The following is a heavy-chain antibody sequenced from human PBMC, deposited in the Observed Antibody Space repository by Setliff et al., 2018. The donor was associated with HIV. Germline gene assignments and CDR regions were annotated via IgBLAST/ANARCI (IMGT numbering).Heavy chain of an antibody. CDR3: ARDRRNTYYYESSGYSGAFDI. V-gene: IGHV4-31*03. CDR1: GGSISSGGYY. CDR2: IYYSGST. D-gene: IGHD3-22*01. J-gene: IGHJ3*02. Sequence: SETLSLTCTVSGGSISSGGYYWSWIRQHPGKGLEWIGSIYYSGSTYYNPSLKSRVTISVDTSKNQFSLKLSSVTAADTAVYYCARDRRNTYYYESSGYSGAFDIWGQGTMVTVSS.